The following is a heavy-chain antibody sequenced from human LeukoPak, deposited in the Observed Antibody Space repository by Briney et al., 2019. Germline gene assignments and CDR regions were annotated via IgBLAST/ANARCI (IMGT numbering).Heavy chain of an antibody. Sequence: ASVKVSCKASGYTFTSYGISWVRQAPGQGLEWMGWISAYNGNTNYAQKLQGRVTMTTDTSTSTAYMELRSLGSDDTAVYYCARSDSVDIVVVPAAMPFDYWGQGTLVTVSS. CDR1: GYTFTSYG. CDR2: ISAYNGNT. V-gene: IGHV1-18*04. D-gene: IGHD2-2*03. CDR3: ARSDSVDIVVVPAAMPFDY. J-gene: IGHJ4*02.